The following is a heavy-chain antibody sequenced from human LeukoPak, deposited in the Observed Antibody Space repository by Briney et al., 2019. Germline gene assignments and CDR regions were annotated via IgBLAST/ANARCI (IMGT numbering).Heavy chain of an antibody. V-gene: IGHV4-39*07. D-gene: IGHD6-13*01. CDR1: GGSISSSSYY. J-gene: IGHJ4*02. CDR3: ARANVGYSSSWPAHYYFDY. Sequence: SETLSLTCTVSGGSISSSSYYWGWIRQPPGKGLEWIGSIYYSGSTYYNPSLKSRVTISVDTSKNQFSLKLSSVTAADTAVYYCARANVGYSSSWPAHYYFDYWGQGTLVTVSS. CDR2: IYYSGST.